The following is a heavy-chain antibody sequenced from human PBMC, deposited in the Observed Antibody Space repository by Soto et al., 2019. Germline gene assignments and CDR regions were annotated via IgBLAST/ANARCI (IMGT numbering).Heavy chain of an antibody. CDR3: ARAGDYYDSSGYSTYFDY. V-gene: IGHV4-30-4*01. D-gene: IGHD3-22*01. J-gene: IGHJ4*02. Sequence: LSLTCTVSGGSISSGDYYWSWIRQPPGKGLEWIGYIYYSGSTYYNPSLKSRVTISVDTSKNQFSLKLSSVTAADTAVYYCARAGDYYDSSGYSTYFDYWGQGTLVTVSS. CDR1: GGSISSGDYY. CDR2: IYYSGST.